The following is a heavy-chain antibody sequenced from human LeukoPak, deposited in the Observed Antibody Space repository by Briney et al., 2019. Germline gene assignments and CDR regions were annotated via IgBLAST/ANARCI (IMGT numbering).Heavy chain of an antibody. CDR2: IYSGGDT. Sequence: GGSLRLSCAASGFTVSNNYMNWVRQAPGKGLEWVSLIYSGGDTHYADSVKGRFTISRDSSKNTLYLQMNSPRAEDTAVYYCAILPGYSSSWYEVDYWGQGTLVTVSS. D-gene: IGHD6-13*01. CDR1: GFTVSNNY. J-gene: IGHJ4*02. V-gene: IGHV3-66*01. CDR3: AILPGYSSSWYEVDY.